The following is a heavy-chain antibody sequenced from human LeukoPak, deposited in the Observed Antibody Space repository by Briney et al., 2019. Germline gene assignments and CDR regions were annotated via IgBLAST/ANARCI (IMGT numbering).Heavy chain of an antibody. J-gene: IGHJ6*03. CDR2: ISYDGSNK. Sequence: QTGGSLRLSCAASGFTFSSYGMHWVRQAPGKGLEWVAVISYDGSNKYYADSVKGRFTISRDNSKNTLYLQMNSLRAEDTAVYYCAKDLGDHYYYMDVWGKGTTVTVSS. CDR1: GFTFSSYG. V-gene: IGHV3-30*18. CDR3: AKDLGDHYYYMDV. D-gene: IGHD3-10*01.